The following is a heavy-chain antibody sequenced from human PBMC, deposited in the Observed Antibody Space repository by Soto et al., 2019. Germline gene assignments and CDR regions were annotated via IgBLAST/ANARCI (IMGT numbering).Heavy chain of an antibody. CDR1: GFTFSSYS. CDR3: ARGGYDSSGYYMYYYYGMDV. Sequence: EVQLVESGGGLVKPGGSLRLSCAASGFTFSSYSMNWVRQAPGKGLEWVSSISSSSSYIYYADSVKGRSTISRDNAKNSLYLQMNSLRAEDTAVYYCARGGYDSSGYYMYYYYGMDVWGQGTTVTVSS. J-gene: IGHJ6*02. CDR2: ISSSSSYI. V-gene: IGHV3-21*01. D-gene: IGHD3-22*01.